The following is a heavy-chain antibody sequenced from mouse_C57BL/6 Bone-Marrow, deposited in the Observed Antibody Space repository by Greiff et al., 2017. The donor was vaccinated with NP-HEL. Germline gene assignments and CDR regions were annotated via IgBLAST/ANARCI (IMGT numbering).Heavy chain of an antibody. CDR3: ARSLLLRSSYYFDY. V-gene: IGHV1-76*01. Sequence: QVQLQQSGAELVRPGASVKLSCKASGYTFTDYYINWVKQRPGQGLEWIARIYPGSGNTYYNEKFKGKATLTAEKSSSTAYMQLSSLTSEDSAVYFCARSLLLRSSYYFDYWGQGTTLTVSS. D-gene: IGHD1-1*01. J-gene: IGHJ2*01. CDR1: GYTFTDYY. CDR2: IYPGSGNT.